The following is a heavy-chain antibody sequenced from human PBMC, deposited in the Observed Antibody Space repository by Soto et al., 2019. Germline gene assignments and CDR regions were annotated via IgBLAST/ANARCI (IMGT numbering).Heavy chain of an antibody. V-gene: IGHV3-23*01. J-gene: IGHJ6*02. D-gene: IGHD2-2*01. Sequence: LRLSCAASGFTFSSYAMSWVRQAPGKGLEWVSAISGSGGSTYYADSVKGRFTISRDNSKNTLYLQMNSLRAEDTAVYYRALYQLTPYYYYGMDVWGQGTTVTVSS. CDR1: GFTFSSYA. CDR3: ALYQLTPYYYYGMDV. CDR2: ISGSGGST.